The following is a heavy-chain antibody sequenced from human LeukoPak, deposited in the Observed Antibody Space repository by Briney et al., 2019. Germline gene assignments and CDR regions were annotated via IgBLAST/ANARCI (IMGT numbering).Heavy chain of an antibody. CDR1: GGTFSSYA. CDR3: ASGRIVVVTAIWNFDY. V-gene: IGHV1-69*13. CDR2: IIPIFGTA. D-gene: IGHD2-21*02. Sequence: SVKVSCNASGGTFSSYAISWVRQAPGQGLEWMGGIIPIFGTANYAQKFQGRVTITADESTSTAYMELSSLRSEDTAVYYCASGRIVVVTAIWNFDYWGQGTLVTVSS. J-gene: IGHJ4*02.